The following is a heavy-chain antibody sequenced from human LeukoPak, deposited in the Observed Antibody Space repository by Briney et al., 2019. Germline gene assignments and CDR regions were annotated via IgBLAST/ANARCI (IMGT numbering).Heavy chain of an antibody. CDR1: GFTFSSYS. D-gene: IGHD4-17*01. J-gene: IGHJ4*02. Sequence: PGGSLRLSCAASGFTFSSYSMNWVRQAPGKGLEWVSSISSSSSYIYYADSVKGRFTISRDNAKNSLYLQMNSLRAEDTAVYYCARGGVRSTTGDYWGQGTLVTVSS. CDR2: ISSSSSYI. CDR3: ARGGVRSTTGDY. V-gene: IGHV3-21*01.